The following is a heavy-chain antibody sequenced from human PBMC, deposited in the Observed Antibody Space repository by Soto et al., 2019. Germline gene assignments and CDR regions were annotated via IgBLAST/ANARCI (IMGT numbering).Heavy chain of an antibody. CDR2: IYYSGRT. V-gene: IGHV4-31*03. Sequence: QLQLQESGPGLVKPSQTLSLPCTVSGGSISSGGYYWSWIRQHPGKGLEWLGYIYYSGRTYYNPSLKGRVTISGNMSKNHFSLKLRSVSAADTAVYYCATYNRSYYYSGSPIGWFDPRGQGTLVTVSS. CDR1: GGSISSGGYY. CDR3: ATYNRSYYYSGSPIGWFDP. D-gene: IGHD3-22*01. J-gene: IGHJ5*02.